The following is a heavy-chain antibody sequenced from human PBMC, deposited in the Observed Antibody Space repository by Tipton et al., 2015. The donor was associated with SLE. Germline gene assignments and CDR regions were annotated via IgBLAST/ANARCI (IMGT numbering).Heavy chain of an antibody. J-gene: IGHJ6*02. CDR1: GGSISSYY. Sequence: TLSLTCTVSGGSISSYYWSWIRQPPGKGLEWIGYIYYSGSTNYNPSLKSRVTISVDTSKNQFSLMLSSVTAADTAVYYCARDTLQEVYYGMDVWGQGTTVTVSS. V-gene: IGHV4-59*01. CDR3: ARDTLQEVYYGMDV. CDR2: IYYSGST.